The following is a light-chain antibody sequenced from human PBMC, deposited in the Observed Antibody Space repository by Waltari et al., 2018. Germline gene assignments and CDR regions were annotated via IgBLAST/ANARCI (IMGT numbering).Light chain of an antibody. J-gene: IGLJ3*02. CDR2: DVT. CDR3: CSFAGTYTWV. V-gene: IGLV2-11*01. CDR1: TSDVGVYNY. Sequence: SALTQPRSVSGSPGQSVTISCTGTTSDVGVYNYVSWYQHHPGKAPKLMIFDVTQRPSGVPDRFSGSKSANTASLTISGLRAEDEADYYCCSFAGTYTWVFGGGTKVTVL.